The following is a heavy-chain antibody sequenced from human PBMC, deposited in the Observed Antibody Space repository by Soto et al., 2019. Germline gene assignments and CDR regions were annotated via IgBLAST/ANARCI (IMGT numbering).Heavy chain of an antibody. CDR1: GYTFSNYG. V-gene: IGHV1-18*01. J-gene: IGHJ4*02. CDR2: VSAYNGES. Sequence: QIKLVQSGAEVKKPGASAKVSCKAYGYTFSNYGISWIRQVPGQGLEWMGWVSAYNGESKYTQKFHGRVTMTTDTSTNTAYMELRSLRSDDTAVYYCERASGIGVGTTSYWGQGTLVTVSS. CDR3: ERASGIGVGTTSY. D-gene: IGHD3-22*01.